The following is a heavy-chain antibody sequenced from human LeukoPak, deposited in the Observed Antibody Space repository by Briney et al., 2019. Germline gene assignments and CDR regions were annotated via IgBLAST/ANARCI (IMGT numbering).Heavy chain of an antibody. J-gene: IGHJ5*02. CDR2: IYISGST. V-gene: IGHV4-4*07. CDR1: GGSISSYY. D-gene: IGHD4-11*01. Sequence: PSETLSLTYTVSGGSISSYYWSWIRQSAGKGLEWIGRIYISGSTNYNPSLKSRVTMSVDTSKNQFSLKLSSVTAADTAVYYCARDVYSNYAWFDPWGQGTLVTVSS. CDR3: ARDVYSNYAWFDP.